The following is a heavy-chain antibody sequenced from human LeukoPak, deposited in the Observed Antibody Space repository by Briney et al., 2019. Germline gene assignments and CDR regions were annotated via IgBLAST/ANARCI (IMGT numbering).Heavy chain of an antibody. CDR3: ARERAGATYSYGVSYYGMDV. D-gene: IGHD5-18*01. CDR2: ISSSGSTI. J-gene: IGHJ6*02. Sequence: PGGSLRLSCAASGFTFSDYYMSWIRQAPGKGLEWVSYISSSGSTIYYADSVKGRFTISRDNAKNSLYLQMNSLRAEDTAVYYCARERAGATYSYGVSYYGMDVWGQGTTVTVSS. V-gene: IGHV3-11*01. CDR1: GFTFSDYY.